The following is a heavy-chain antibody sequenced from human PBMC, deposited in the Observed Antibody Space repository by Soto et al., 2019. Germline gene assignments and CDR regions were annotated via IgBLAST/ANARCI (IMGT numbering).Heavy chain of an antibody. J-gene: IGHJ6*02. D-gene: IGHD3-3*01. CDR1: GYTFTGYY. CDR3: ARGGVVIRRVDYYYYGMDV. Sequence: ASVKVSCKASGYTFTGYYMHWVRQAPGQGLEWMGWINPNSGGTNYAQKFQGWVTMTRDTSISTAYMELSRLRSDDTAVYYCARGGVVIRRVDYYYYGMDVWGQGTTVTVSS. CDR2: INPNSGGT. V-gene: IGHV1-2*04.